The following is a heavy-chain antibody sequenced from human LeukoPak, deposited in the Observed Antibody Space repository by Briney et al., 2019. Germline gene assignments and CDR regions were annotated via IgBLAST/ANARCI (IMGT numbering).Heavy chain of an antibody. V-gene: IGHV1-2*02. J-gene: IGHJ6*02. CDR2: INPNSGGT. CDR1: GYTFTGYY. Sequence: ASVKVSCKASGYTFTGYYMHWVRQAPGQGLEWMGWINPNSGGTNYAQKFQGRVTMTRDTSISTAYMELSRLRSDDTAVYYCAREVAAAEGTINNYYGMDVWGQGTTVTVSS. CDR3: AREVAAAEGTINNYYGMDV. D-gene: IGHD6-13*01.